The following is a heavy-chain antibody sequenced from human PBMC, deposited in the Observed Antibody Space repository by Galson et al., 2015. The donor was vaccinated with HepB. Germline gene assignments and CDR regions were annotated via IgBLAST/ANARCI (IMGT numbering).Heavy chain of an antibody. D-gene: IGHD1/OR15-1a*01. V-gene: IGHV1-18*01. CDR3: AREWWGYLTTLSGMDV. CDR1: GYTFTSYG. Sequence: SVKVSCKASGYTFTSYGISWVRQAPGQGLEWMGWISAYNGNTNYAQKLQGRVTMTTDTSTSTAYMELRSLRSDDTAVYYCAREWWGYLTTLSGMDVWGQGTTVTVSS. CDR2: ISAYNGNT. J-gene: IGHJ6*02.